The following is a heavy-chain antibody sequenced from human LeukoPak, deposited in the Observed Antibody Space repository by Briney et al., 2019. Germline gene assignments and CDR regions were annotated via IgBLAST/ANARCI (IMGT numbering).Heavy chain of an antibody. V-gene: IGHV4-34*01. D-gene: IGHD3-22*01. CDR3: ARANYYDSSGYSRGAFDI. Sequence: SETLSLTCAVYGGSFSGYYWSWIRQPPGKGLEWIGEINHSGSTNYNPSLKSRVTISVDTSKNQFSLKLGSVTAADTAVCYCARANYYDSSGYSRGAFDIWGQGTMVTVSS. J-gene: IGHJ3*02. CDR1: GGSFSGYY. CDR2: INHSGST.